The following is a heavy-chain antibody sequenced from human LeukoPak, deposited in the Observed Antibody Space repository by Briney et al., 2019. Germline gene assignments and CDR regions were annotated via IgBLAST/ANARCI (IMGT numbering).Heavy chain of an antibody. D-gene: IGHD3-10*01. J-gene: IGHJ5*02. V-gene: IGHV4-4*02. CDR3: ARHPRYYYGSGSYPWFDP. Sequence: PSETLSLTCAVSGGSISSSNWWSWVRQPPGKGLEWIGEINHSGSTNYSPSLKSRVTISVDTSKNQFSLKLSSVTAADTAVYYCARHPRYYYGSGSYPWFDPWGQGTLVTVSS. CDR2: INHSGST. CDR1: GGSISSSNW.